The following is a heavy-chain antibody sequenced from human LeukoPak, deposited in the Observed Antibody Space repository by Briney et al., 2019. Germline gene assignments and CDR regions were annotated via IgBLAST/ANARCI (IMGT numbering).Heavy chain of an antibody. D-gene: IGHD1-26*01. V-gene: IGHV3-21*01. CDR2: ISTSSYR. CDR1: GFTFSSYA. CDR3: ARDSGGASDFDY. J-gene: IGHJ4*02. Sequence: GGSLRLSCAASGFTFSSYAMSWVRQAPGKGLEWVSSISTSSYRYYADSVKGRFTISRDNAKNSLSLQMNSLRAEDTAVYYCARDSGGASDFDYWGQGTLVTVSS.